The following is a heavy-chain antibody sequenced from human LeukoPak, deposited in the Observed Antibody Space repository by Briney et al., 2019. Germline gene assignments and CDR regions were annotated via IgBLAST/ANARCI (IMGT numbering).Heavy chain of an antibody. D-gene: IGHD4-17*01. CDR2: IIPIFGTA. CDR1: GGTFSSYA. CDR3: ARASGVATVNDVFDI. Sequence: EASVKVSCKASGGTFSSYAISWARQAPGQGLEWMGGIIPIFGTANYAQKFQGRVTITADESTSTAYMELSSLRSEDTAVYYCARASGVATVNDVFDIWGQGTMVTVSS. V-gene: IGHV1-69*13. J-gene: IGHJ3*02.